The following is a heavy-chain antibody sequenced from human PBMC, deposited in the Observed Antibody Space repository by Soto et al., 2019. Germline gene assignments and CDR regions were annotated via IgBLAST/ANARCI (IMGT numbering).Heavy chain of an antibody. Sequence: QLVQSGAEVKKPGASVRVSCKTSGHTYIAYYIHWVRQAPGQGLEWMGWIDPKSGGTTYEQKFLGRVTMTRDTSINTAFMDLNRLTSDDTAVYYCARVSVDVPEWGQGTLITVSS. CDR3: ARVSVDVPE. J-gene: IGHJ4*02. CDR2: IDPKSGGT. CDR1: GHTYIAYY. V-gene: IGHV1-2*02. D-gene: IGHD5-12*01.